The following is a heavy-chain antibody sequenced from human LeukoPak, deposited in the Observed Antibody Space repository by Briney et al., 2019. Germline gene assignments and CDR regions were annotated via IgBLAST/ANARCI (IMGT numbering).Heavy chain of an antibody. CDR3: ARSGWPYYFDY. D-gene: IGHD6-25*01. Sequence: PGGSLRLSCAASGFTLSNYWIHWVRQPPGKGLVWVSRLHSDGTSTSYADSVRRRFTISRDNARNTLYLQMNTLRAEDTAVYYCARSGWPYYFDYWGQGTLVTVSS. CDR1: GFTLSNYW. J-gene: IGHJ4*02. V-gene: IGHV3-74*01. CDR2: LHSDGTST.